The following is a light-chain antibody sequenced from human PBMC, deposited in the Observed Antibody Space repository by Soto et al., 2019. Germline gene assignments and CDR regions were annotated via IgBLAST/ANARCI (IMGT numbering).Light chain of an antibody. CDR3: QQHVSSPIT. Sequence: EIVLAHSPGTLSLSRVERATLSCRASQSVSSSYLAWYQQKPAQAPRLLIYGASSRATGIPDRFSGSGSGTDFTLTISRLEPQDFAVYYCQQHVSSPITFGQGTRLEIK. CDR1: QSVSSSY. CDR2: GAS. J-gene: IGKJ5*01. V-gene: IGKV3-20*01.